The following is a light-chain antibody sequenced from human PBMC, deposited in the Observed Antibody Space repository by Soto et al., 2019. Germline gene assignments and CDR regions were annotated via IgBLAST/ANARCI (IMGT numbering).Light chain of an antibody. J-gene: IGKJ5*01. CDR1: QSVSSSS. V-gene: IGKV3-20*01. CDR3: QRYGSSPLIN. Sequence: ETVLTQSPGTLSLSPWERATLSCRASQSVSSSSLAWYQQRPGQAPRLLIYGTSSRATGIPDRFSGSGSGTDFTLTISRLEPEDFAVYFCQRYGSSPLINFGQGTRLEIK. CDR2: GTS.